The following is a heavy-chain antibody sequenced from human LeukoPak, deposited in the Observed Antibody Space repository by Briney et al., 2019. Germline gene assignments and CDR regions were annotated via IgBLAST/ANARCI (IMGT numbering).Heavy chain of an antibody. CDR2: IYYSGNT. CDR1: GDSISSSY. V-gene: IGHV4-59*01. J-gene: IGHJ4*01. CDR3: AREDSGTSIDY. Sequence: SETLSLTCSVSGDSISSSYWSWIRQPPGKGLEWIGYIYYSGNTNYNPSLKSRVTMSLDMSKNQFSLRLTSVTAADTAVYYCAREDSGTSIDYWGQGTLVTVSS. D-gene: IGHD1-26*01.